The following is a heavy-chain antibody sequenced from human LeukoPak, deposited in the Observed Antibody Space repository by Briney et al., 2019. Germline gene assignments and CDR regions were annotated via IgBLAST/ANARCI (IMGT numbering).Heavy chain of an antibody. CDR1: GFTFSDYY. J-gene: IGHJ4*02. Sequence: PGGSLRLSCAASGFTFSDYYMSWIRQAPGKGLEWVSYISSSSSYTNYADSVKGRFTISRDNAKNSLYLQMNSLRADDTAVYYCAKRDWPYFFDYWGQGTPVTVSS. D-gene: IGHD3/OR15-3a*01. CDR3: AKRDWPYFFDY. CDR2: ISSSSSYT. V-gene: IGHV3-11*03.